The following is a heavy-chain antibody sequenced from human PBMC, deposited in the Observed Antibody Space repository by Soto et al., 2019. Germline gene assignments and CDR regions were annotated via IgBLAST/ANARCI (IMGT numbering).Heavy chain of an antibody. V-gene: IGHV5-51*03. D-gene: IGHD3-10*01. Sequence: EVQLVQSGAEVKKPGESLKISCKGSGYSFTSYSIGWVRQMPGKGLEWMGVIYPGDSNTRYSPSFQGQVTISAVKSIRTAYLQGSSLKASDTAMYSGARGGRGIGGYYYGMDVWGQGTTVTVSS. CDR3: ARGGRGIGGYYYGMDV. CDR1: GYSFTSYS. J-gene: IGHJ6*02. CDR2: IYPGDSNT.